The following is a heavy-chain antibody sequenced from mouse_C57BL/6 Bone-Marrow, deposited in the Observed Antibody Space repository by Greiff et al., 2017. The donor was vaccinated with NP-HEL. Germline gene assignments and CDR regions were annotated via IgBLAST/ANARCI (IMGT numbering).Heavy chain of an antibody. V-gene: IGHV5-4*01. Sequence: EVQLVESGGGLVKPGGSLKLSCAASGFTFSSYAMSWVRQTPEKRLEWVATISDGGSYTYYPDNVKGRFPISRHNAKNNLYLQMSHLKSEDTAMYDCAKEDWDWYFDVWGTGTTVTVSS. CDR1: GFTFSSYA. J-gene: IGHJ1*03. D-gene: IGHD4-1*01. CDR3: AKEDWDWYFDV. CDR2: ISDGGSYT.